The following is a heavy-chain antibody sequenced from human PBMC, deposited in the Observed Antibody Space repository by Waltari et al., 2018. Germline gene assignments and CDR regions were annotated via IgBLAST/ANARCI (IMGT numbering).Heavy chain of an antibody. CDR3: ARPRSGYSSGWYGDYFDY. D-gene: IGHD6-19*01. V-gene: IGHV1-69*14. Sequence: QVQLVQSGAEVKKPGSSVKVSCKASGGTFSSYAISWVRQAPGHGLEWMGGIIPIFGTANYAQKFQGRVTITADKSTSTAYMELSSLRSEDTAVYYCARPRSGYSSGWYGDYFDYWGQGTLVTVSS. J-gene: IGHJ4*02. CDR2: IIPIFGTA. CDR1: GGTFSSYA.